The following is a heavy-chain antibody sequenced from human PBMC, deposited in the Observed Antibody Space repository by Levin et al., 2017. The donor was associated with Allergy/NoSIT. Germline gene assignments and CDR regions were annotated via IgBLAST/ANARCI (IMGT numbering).Heavy chain of an antibody. CDR3: ARDPDRRGSFFDY. Sequence: GASVKVSCKASGYTFTGYYMHWVRQAPGQGLEWMGWINPKTGDTNYLHRFQGRVTMTRDTSITTVYMELSSLSSDDTAVYYCARDPDRRGSFFDYWGQGTLVTVPS. J-gene: IGHJ4*02. V-gene: IGHV1-2*07. CDR1: GYTFTGYY. CDR2: INPKTGDT. D-gene: IGHD1-14*01.